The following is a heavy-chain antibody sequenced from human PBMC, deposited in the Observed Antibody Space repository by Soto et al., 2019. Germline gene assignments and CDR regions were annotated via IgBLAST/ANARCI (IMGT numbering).Heavy chain of an antibody. J-gene: IGHJ5*02. CDR1: GGSISSYY. D-gene: IGHD6-13*01. Sequence: SETLSLTCTVSGGSISSYYWSWIRQPPGKGLEWIGYIYYSGSTNYNPSLKSRVTISVDTSKNQFSLKLSSVTAADTAVYYCARDSRSWQQPALSPLDPWGQGTLVTVSS. CDR3: ARDSRSWQQPALSPLDP. CDR2: IYYSGST. V-gene: IGHV4-59*01.